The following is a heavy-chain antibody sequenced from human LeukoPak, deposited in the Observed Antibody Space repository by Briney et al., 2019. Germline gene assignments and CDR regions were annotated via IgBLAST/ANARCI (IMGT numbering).Heavy chain of an antibody. D-gene: IGHD1-26*01. V-gene: IGHV3-7*03. CDR3: ARGQVGASRHFDY. CDR1: GFTFTNYW. Sequence: GGSLRLSCAASGFTFTNYWMSWVRQAPGKGLELVANIKQDRSEKYYVDSVKGRFTISRDNAKNSLYLQMNSLRAEDTAVYYCARGQVGASRHFDYWGQGTLVTVSS. J-gene: IGHJ4*02. CDR2: IKQDRSEK.